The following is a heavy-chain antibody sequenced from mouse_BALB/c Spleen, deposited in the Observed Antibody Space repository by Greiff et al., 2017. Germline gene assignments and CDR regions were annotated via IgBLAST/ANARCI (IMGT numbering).Heavy chain of an antibody. V-gene: IGHV5-12-1*01. J-gene: IGHJ3*01. D-gene: IGHD2-2*01. CDR1: GFAFSSYD. CDR3: ARHGGYDERRSWFAY. Sequence: EVKLMESGGGLVKPGGSLKLSCAASGFAFSSYDMSWVRQTPEKRLEWVAYLSSGGGSTYYPDTVKGRFTISRDNAKNTLYLQMSSLKSEDTAMYYCARHGGYDERRSWFAYWGQGTLVTVSA. CDR2: LSSGGGST.